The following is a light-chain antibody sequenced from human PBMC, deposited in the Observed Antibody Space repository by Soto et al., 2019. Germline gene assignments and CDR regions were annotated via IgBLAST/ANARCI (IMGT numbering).Light chain of an antibody. V-gene: IGKV3D-20*01. Sequence: EIVLTQSPATLSLSPGERATLXXGASQRVSSSYLAWYQQKPGLAPRLXIYDASSRATGIPDRFSGSGSGTDFTLTISRLEPEDFAVYYCQQYGSSPITFGQGTRLEI. CDR2: DAS. CDR3: QQYGSSPIT. CDR1: QRVSSSY. J-gene: IGKJ5*01.